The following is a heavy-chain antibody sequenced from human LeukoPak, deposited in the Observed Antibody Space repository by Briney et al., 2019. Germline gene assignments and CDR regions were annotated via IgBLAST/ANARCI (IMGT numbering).Heavy chain of an antibody. V-gene: IGHV3-7*03. J-gene: IGHJ1*01. D-gene: IGHD1-26*01. CDR3: AKGGSYSGYFQH. Sequence: GGSLRLSCAASGFTFSSYWMSWVRQAPGKGLEWVANIKQDGSEKYYVDSVKGRFTISRDNAKNSLYLQMNSLRAEDMALYYCAKGGSYSGYFQHWGQGTLVTVSS. CDR2: IKQDGSEK. CDR1: GFTFSSYW.